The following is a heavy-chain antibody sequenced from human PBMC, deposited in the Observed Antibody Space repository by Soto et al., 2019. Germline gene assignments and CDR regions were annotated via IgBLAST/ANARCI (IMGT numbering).Heavy chain of an antibody. CDR2: INPNSGGT. V-gene: IGHV1-2*02. Sequence: ASVKVSCKASGYTFTGYYMNWVRQAPGQGLEWMGWINPNSGGTNYAQKFQGRVTMTRDTSISTAYMELSRLRSDDTAVYYCARGGYYYDSSGYYSYYFDYWGQGTLVTVSA. CDR3: ARGGYYYDSSGYYSYYFDY. D-gene: IGHD3-22*01. J-gene: IGHJ4*02. CDR1: GYTFTGYY.